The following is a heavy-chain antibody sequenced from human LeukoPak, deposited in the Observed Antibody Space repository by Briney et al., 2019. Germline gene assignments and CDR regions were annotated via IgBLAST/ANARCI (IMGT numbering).Heavy chain of an antibody. CDR1: GFTFSNNW. CDR2: IKQDGSET. Sequence: PGGSLRLSCAASGFTFSNNWMTWVRQARGKGLEWVANIKQDGSETYYADSVKGRFTISRDIAKNSLYLQMNSLGAEDTAVYYCATYGSSNAREFQHWGQGTLVTVSA. V-gene: IGHV3-7*01. J-gene: IGHJ1*01. CDR3: ATYGSSNAREFQH. D-gene: IGHD2-2*01.